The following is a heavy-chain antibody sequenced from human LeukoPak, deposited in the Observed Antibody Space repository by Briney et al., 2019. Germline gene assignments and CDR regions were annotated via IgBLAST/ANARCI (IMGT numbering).Heavy chain of an antibody. CDR3: ARGGDGAHRRYFYYYMDV. CDR1: GFTFDGYG. Sequence: GGSLRLSCAASGFTFDGYGMSWVRQAPGKGLEWVSGIIWNGGNAGYADSVKGRFTISRDNAKNSLYLQMDSLRAEDTAFYYCARGGDGAHRRYFYYYMDVWGKGTTVTVSS. CDR2: IIWNGGNA. J-gene: IGHJ6*03. V-gene: IGHV3-20*04. D-gene: IGHD3-16*01.